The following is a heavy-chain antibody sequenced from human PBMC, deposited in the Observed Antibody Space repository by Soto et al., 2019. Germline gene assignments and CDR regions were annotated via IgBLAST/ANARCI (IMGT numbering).Heavy chain of an antibody. CDR2: ISSSGSTI. V-gene: IGHV3-11*01. J-gene: IGHJ6*03. CDR3: ASQTTSYYYYYMDV. CDR1: GFTFSDYY. D-gene: IGHD1-7*01. Sequence: PGGSLRLSCAASGFTFSDYYMSWIRQAPGKGLEWVSYISSSGSTIYYADSVKGRFTISRDNAKNSLYLQMNSLRAEDTAVYYCASQTTSYYYYYMDVWGKGTTVTVSS.